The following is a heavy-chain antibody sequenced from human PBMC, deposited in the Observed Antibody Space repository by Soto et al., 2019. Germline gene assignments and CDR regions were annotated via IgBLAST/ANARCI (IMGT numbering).Heavy chain of an antibody. V-gene: IGHV4-59*01. CDR2: IYYSGST. Sequence: PSETLSLTCTVSGGSISSYYWSWIRQPPGKGLEWIGYIYYSGSTNYNPSLKSRVTISVDTSKNQFSLKLSSVTAADTAVYYCAREGSRNSLDYWGQGTLVTVSS. CDR1: GGSISSYY. CDR3: AREGSRNSLDY. D-gene: IGHD1-26*01. J-gene: IGHJ4*02.